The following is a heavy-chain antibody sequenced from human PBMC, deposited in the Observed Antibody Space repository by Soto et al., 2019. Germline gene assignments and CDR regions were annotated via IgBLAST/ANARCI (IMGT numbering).Heavy chain of an antibody. CDR2: ISMTSKVT. Sequence: GSLRLSCAASGFTFSSYAMTWVRQAPGKGLEWVSTISMTSKVTYYSDSVKGRFTISRDNSKDTLYLEMSSPRAEDTALYFCAKGGPYSDSELGYWGQGTLVTVSS. CDR3: AKGGPYSDSELGY. D-gene: IGHD4-17*01. V-gene: IGHV3-23*05. CDR1: GFTFSSYA. J-gene: IGHJ4*02.